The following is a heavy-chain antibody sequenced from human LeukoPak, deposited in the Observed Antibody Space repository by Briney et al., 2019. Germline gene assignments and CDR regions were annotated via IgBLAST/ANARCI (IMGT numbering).Heavy chain of an antibody. V-gene: IGHV4-4*07. J-gene: IGHJ2*01. D-gene: IGHD5-18*01. CDR1: GGSISSYY. CDR2: IYTSGTT. Sequence: PSETLSLTCTVSGGSISSYYWSWIRQPAGKGLELIGRIYTSGTTNYNPSLKSRVTMSVDTSKNQFSLKLSSVTAADTAVYYCARGSTAMASNWYFDLWGRGTLVTVSS. CDR3: ARGSTAMASNWYFDL.